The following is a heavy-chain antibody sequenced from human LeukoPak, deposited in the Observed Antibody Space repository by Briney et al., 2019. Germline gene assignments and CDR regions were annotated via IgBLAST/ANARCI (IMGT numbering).Heavy chain of an antibody. J-gene: IGHJ1*01. V-gene: IGHV3-7*01. D-gene: IGHD5-18*01. Sequence: GGSLRLSCAASGSTFSSYWMTWVRQAPGKGLECVATIKQDGSEKYYVDSVKGRFTISRDNAKNSLYLQMNSLRAEDTAVYYCARAGGYSRALQYWGQGTPVTVSS. CDR1: GSTFSSYW. CDR2: IKQDGSEK. CDR3: ARAGGYSRALQY.